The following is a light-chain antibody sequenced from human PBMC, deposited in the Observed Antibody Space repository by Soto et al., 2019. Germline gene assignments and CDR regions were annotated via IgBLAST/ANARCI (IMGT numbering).Light chain of an antibody. V-gene: IGKV1-5*03. Sequence: DIQMTQSPSTLSASVGDRVTITCRASQSISSWLAWYQQKPGKAPKLLIYKASSLESGGPSRFSGSGSGTEFTLTISSLQPDDFATYYCQHYNSYWTFGQGTKVDIK. CDR2: KAS. CDR1: QSISSW. J-gene: IGKJ1*01. CDR3: QHYNSYWT.